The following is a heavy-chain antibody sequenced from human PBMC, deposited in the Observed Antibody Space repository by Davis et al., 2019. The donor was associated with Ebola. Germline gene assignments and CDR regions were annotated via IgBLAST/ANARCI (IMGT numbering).Heavy chain of an antibody. J-gene: IGHJ3*02. CDR1: GYSFTSFW. Sequence: GESLKISCNGSGYSFTSFWIAWVRQMPGKGLEWMGIIYPGDSDTTYSPSFQGHVTISADKSISTAYLQWSSLKASDTAMYYCARHYDGYDDAFDIWGQGTMVTVSS. V-gene: IGHV5-51*01. D-gene: IGHD2-21*02. CDR3: ARHYDGYDDAFDI. CDR2: IYPGDSDT.